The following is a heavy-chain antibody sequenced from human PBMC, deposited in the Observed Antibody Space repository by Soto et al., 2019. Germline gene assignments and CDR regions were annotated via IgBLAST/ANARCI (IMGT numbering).Heavy chain of an antibody. J-gene: IGHJ3*02. CDR3: AKDIGLRFLEWLLPHAFEI. CDR2: ISGSGGST. D-gene: IGHD3-3*01. CDR1: GFTFSSYA. Sequence: GSLRLSCAASGFTFSSYAMSWVRQAPGKGLEWVSAISGSGGSTYYADSVKGRFTISRDNSKNTLYLQMNSLRAEDTAVYYCAKDIGLRFLEWLLPHAFEIWGQGTMVTVSS. V-gene: IGHV3-23*01.